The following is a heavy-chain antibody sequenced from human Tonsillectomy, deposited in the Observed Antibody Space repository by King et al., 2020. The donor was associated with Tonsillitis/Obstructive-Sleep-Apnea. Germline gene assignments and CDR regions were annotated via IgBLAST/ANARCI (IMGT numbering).Heavy chain of an antibody. D-gene: IGHD4/OR15-4a*01. V-gene: IGHV1-2*02. CDR3: AVDDYENWYFDL. CDR1: GYTFTGYY. CDR2: INPNSGGT. J-gene: IGHJ2*01. Sequence: VQLVESGAEVKKPGASVKVSCKASGYTFTGYYMEWVRQAPGQGLEWMGWINPNSGGTKYAQKFQGRVTMTRDTSISTAYMELSRLRSDDTAVYYCAVDDYENWYFDLWGRGTLVTVSS.